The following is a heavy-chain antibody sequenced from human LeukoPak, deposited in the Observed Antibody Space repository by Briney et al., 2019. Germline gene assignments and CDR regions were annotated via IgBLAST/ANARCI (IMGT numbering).Heavy chain of an antibody. J-gene: IGHJ4*02. V-gene: IGHV3-53*01. CDR1: GFTVSGNY. CDR3: VSSLMRGSGYLLDH. CDR2: IYSSGST. Sequence: GGSLRLSWAASGFTVSGNYMSWVRQAPGKGLEWVSVIYSSGSTYYADSVKGRFTISRDNSKNTLYLQMHSLRAEDTAVYYCVSSLMRGSGYLLDHWGQGTLVTVSS. D-gene: IGHD3-22*01.